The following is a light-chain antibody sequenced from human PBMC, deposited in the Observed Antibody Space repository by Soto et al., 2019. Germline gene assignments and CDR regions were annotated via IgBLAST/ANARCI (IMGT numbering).Light chain of an antibody. CDR3: QQSYSTPLFT. Sequence: DIQMTQSPSSLSASVGDRVTITCRASQSISNYLNWYQQKPGKAPKLLIYAASSLQSGVPSRFSGSGAGTDFTLTISSLQPEDFATYYCQQSYSTPLFTFGPGPKVDI. CDR1: QSISNY. V-gene: IGKV1-39*01. CDR2: AAS. J-gene: IGKJ3*01.